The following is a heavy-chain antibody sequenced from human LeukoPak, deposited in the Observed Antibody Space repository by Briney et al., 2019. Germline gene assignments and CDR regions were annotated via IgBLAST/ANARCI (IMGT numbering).Heavy chain of an antibody. CDR2: INPNSGGT. J-gene: IGHJ4*02. D-gene: IGHD2-2*01. Sequence: ASVKVSCKASGYTFTGYYVHWVRQAPGQGLEWMGWINPNSGGTNYAQKFQGRVTMTRDTSISTAYMELSRLRSDDTAVYYCARSSDCSSTSCYGGALNYWGQGTLVTVSS. CDR3: ARSSDCSSTSCYGGALNY. CDR1: GYTFTGYY. V-gene: IGHV1-2*02.